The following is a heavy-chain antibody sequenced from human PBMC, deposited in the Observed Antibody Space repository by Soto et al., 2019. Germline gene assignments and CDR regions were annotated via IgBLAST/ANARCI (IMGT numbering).Heavy chain of an antibody. J-gene: IGHJ5*02. Sequence: ASVKVSCKASGYTFTSYGISWVRQAPGQGLEWMGWISAYNGNTNYAQKLQGRVTMTTDTSTSTAYMELGSLRSDDTAVYYCARDKSNYYDFWSGYSQYNWFDPWGQGTLVTVSS. CDR3: ARDKSNYYDFWSGYSQYNWFDP. D-gene: IGHD3-3*01. CDR1: GYTFTSYG. CDR2: ISAYNGNT. V-gene: IGHV1-18*01.